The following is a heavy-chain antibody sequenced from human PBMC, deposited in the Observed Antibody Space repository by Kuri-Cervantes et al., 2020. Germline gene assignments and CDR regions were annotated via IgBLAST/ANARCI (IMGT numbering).Heavy chain of an antibody. V-gene: IGHV3-7*01. D-gene: IGHD3-22*01. CDR2: IKQDGSEK. Sequence: GESLKISCAASGLTFSSYSMNWVRQAPGKGLEWVANIKQDGSEKYYVDSVKGRFTISRDNAKNSLYLQMNSLRAEDTAVYYCARVGSSDSSGYYFTMGFDPWGQGTLVTVSS. CDR3: ARVGSSDSSGYYFTMGFDP. CDR1: GLTFSSYS. J-gene: IGHJ5*02.